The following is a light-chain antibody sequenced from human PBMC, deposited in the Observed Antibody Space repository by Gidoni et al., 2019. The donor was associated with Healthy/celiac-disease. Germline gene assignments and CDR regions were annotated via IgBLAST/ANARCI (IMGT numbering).Light chain of an antibody. CDR1: SSDCGGYNY. CDR3: CSYAGSYTWV. J-gene: IGLJ3*02. Sequence: QSALTQPRSVSGSPGQPVTISCTGTSSDCGGYNYVSWFQQHPGKAPKLMIYDVSKRPSGVPDRFSGSKSGNTASLTISGLQAEDEADYYCCSYAGSYTWVFGGGTKLTVL. V-gene: IGLV2-11*01. CDR2: DVS.